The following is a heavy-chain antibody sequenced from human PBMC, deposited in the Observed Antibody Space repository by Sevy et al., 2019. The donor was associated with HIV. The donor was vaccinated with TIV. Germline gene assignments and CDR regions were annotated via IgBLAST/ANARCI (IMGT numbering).Heavy chain of an antibody. D-gene: IGHD4-4*01. CDR3: ARDTGGYSNNDDYYYYYKDV. Sequence: SETLSLTCTVSGGSISSGGYYWSWIRQHPGKGLERIGYIYYSGSTYYNPSLKSRVTISVDTSKNQFSLKLSSVTAADTAVYYCARDTGGYSNNDDYYYYYKDVWGKGTTVTVSS. CDR1: GGSISSGGYY. V-gene: IGHV4-31*03. CDR2: IYYSGST. J-gene: IGHJ6*03.